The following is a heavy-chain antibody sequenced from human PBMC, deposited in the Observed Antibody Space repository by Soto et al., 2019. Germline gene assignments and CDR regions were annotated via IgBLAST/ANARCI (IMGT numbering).Heavy chain of an antibody. CDR2: IYHSGSTT. J-gene: IGHJ6*03. D-gene: IGHD3-10*01. Sequence: SETLSLTCAVYGDSINNNEWWSWVRQSPGMRLEWIGEIYHSGSTTNSNPSFKSGVIISVDSSKNQFSLNLISVSAADTAVYYCARNAWFNIDVWGRGTTVTVSS. CDR3: ARNAWFNIDV. CDR1: GDSINNNEW. V-gene: IGHV4-4*02.